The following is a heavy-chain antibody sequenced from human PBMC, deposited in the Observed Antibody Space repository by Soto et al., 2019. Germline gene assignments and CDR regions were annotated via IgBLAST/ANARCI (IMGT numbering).Heavy chain of an antibody. CDR3: ARDRYCSGDSCCPLKY. J-gene: IGHJ4*02. V-gene: IGHV1-69*06. CDR1: GDTFSNYF. CDR2: ISPLFSKS. D-gene: IGHD2-15*01. Sequence: GASVKVSCKASGDTFSNYFISWVRQAPGQCLELMGGISPLFSKSNYAQRFQGRVTITADKSTTTVHMELSSLTSEDTAVYYCARDRYCSGDSCCPLKYWGQGTLVNDST.